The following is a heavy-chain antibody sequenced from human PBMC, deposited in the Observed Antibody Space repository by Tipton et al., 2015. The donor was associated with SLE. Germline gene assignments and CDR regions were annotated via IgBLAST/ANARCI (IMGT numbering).Heavy chain of an antibody. D-gene: IGHD4-11*01. V-gene: IGHV3-23*01. J-gene: IGHJ4*02. Sequence: SLRLSCAASGFIFSNYAMTWVRQTPGKGLEWVSLISDSGDNTYYADSVKGRFTISRDNSKNTLHLQMNSLRSDDSAVYYCVAGGNYGRYDYWGQGTLVTVSS. CDR3: VAGGNYGRYDY. CDR2: ISDSGDNT. CDR1: GFIFSNYA.